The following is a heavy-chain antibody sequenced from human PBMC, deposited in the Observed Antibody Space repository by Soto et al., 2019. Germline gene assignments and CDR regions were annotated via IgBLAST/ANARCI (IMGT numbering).Heavy chain of an antibody. CDR3: AREGYDSSGADAFDI. D-gene: IGHD3-22*01. J-gene: IGHJ3*02. V-gene: IGHV3-33*01. CDR2: IWYDGSNK. CDR1: GFTFSSYG. Sequence: QVQLVESGGGVVQPGRSLRLSCAASGFTFSSYGMHWVRQAPGNGLEWVAVIWYDGSNKYYADSVKGRFTISRDNSKNTLYLQMNSLSAEDTAVYYCAREGYDSSGADAFDIWGKATMVTVSS.